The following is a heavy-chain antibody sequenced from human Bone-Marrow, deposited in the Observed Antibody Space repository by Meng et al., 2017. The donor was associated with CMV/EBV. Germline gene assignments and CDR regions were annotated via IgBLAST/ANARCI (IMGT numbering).Heavy chain of an antibody. D-gene: IGHD5-18*01. CDR2: IYPGDSDT. CDR3: ARHPRLWLDGMDV. J-gene: IGHJ6*02. V-gene: IGHV5-51*01. CDR1: GYSFTSYW. Sequence: KVSCKGSGYSFTSYWIGWVRQMPGKGLEWMGIIYPGDSDTRYSPSFQGQVTISADKSISTAYLQWSSLKASDTAMYYCARHPRLWLDGMDVWSQGTTVTVSS.